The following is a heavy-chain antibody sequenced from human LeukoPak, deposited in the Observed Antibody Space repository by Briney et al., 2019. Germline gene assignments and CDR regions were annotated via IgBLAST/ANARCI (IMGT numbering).Heavy chain of an antibody. CDR1: GVSFSGYY. CDR2: INNSGST. D-gene: IGHD6-13*01. CDR3: ARAQDSPAAGGTAVDYYFDY. V-gene: IGHV4-34*01. Sequence: RPSETLSLTCAVYGVSFSGYYWSWLRQPPGKGLEWRGEINNSGSTNYNPSLKSRVTISVDTSKNQFSLKLSTVTAADTAVYYCARAQDSPAAGGTAVDYYFDYWGQGTLVTVSS. J-gene: IGHJ4*02.